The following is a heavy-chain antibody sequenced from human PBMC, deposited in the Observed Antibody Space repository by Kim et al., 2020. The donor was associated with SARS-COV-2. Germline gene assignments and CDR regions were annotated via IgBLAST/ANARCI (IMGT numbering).Heavy chain of an antibody. J-gene: IGHJ6*02. CDR3: ARAIGYRGYGRRQLDYCGMDV. D-gene: IGHD5-12*01. Sequence: ASVKVSCKASGYTFTSYGISWVRQAPGQGLEWMGWISAYNGNTNYAQKLQGRVTMTTDTSTSTAYMELRSLRSDDTAVYYCARAIGYRGYGRRQLDYCGMDVWGQGTTVTVFS. V-gene: IGHV1-18*01. CDR2: ISAYNGNT. CDR1: GYTFTSYG.